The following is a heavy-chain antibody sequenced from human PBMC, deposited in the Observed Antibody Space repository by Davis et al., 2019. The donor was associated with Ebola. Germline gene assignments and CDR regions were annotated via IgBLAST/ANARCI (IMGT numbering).Heavy chain of an antibody. Sequence: AASVKVSCKASEGTFSRYAISWLRQAPGQGLEWMGGITPIFGTANYAQKFQGRVTITADEFTSTAYMELSSLRSEDTAVYYCARGSSDYYGSGSYSNPFDYWGQGTLVTVSS. CDR2: ITPIFGTA. D-gene: IGHD3-10*01. V-gene: IGHV1-69*13. CDR3: ARGSSDYYGSGSYSNPFDY. J-gene: IGHJ4*02. CDR1: EGTFSRYA.